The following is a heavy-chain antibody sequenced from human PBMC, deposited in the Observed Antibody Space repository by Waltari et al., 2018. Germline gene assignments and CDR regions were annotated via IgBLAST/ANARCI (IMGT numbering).Heavy chain of an antibody. J-gene: IGHJ6*03. V-gene: IGHV4-39*01. Sequence: QLQLQESGPGLVKPSETLSLTCTVSGGSISSSSYYWGWIRQPPGKGLEWIGSIYYSGGTYYTPALKSRVTISVDTSKNQFSLKLSSVTAADTAVYYCARQGITIFGVVIPSMDVWGKGTTVTVSS. CDR1: GGSISSSSYY. CDR2: IYYSGGT. D-gene: IGHD3-3*01. CDR3: ARQGITIFGVVIPSMDV.